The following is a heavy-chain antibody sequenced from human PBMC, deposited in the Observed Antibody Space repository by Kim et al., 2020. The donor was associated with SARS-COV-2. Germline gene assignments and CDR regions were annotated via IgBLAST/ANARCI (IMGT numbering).Heavy chain of an antibody. CDR3: ARDRKVVTLVSFDYGMDV. CDR2: ISYYGSNK. J-gene: IGHJ6*02. D-gene: IGHD2-21*02. CDR1: GFTFSSYG. Sequence: GGSLRLSCAASGFTFSSYGMHWVRQAPGKGLEWVAVISYYGSNKYYADSVKGRFTISRDNSKNTLYLQMNSLRAEDTAVYYCARDRKVVTLVSFDYGMDVWGRGTTVTVSS. V-gene: IGHV3-33*05.